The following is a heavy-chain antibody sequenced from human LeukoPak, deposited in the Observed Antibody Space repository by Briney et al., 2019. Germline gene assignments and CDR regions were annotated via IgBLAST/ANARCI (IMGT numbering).Heavy chain of an antibody. CDR3: AKPDDYGDYYYFDY. CDR1: GFTFRSFG. D-gene: IGHD4-17*01. J-gene: IGHJ4*02. CDR2: IRDDGTNK. Sequence: PGGSLRLSCAASGFTFRSFGMHWVRQAPGKGLEWVALIRDDGTNKYYADSVKGRFTIYRDNSKNTLYLQMNSLRAEDTAVYYCAKPDDYGDYYYFDYWGQGTLVTVSS. V-gene: IGHV3-30*02.